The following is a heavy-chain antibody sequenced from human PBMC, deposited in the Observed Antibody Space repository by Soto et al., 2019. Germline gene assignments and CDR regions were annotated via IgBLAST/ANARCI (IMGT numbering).Heavy chain of an antibody. D-gene: IGHD2-21*01. Sequence: EVQLLESGGGLEQPGGSLRLSCAASGLTLSNYAMSWVLQAPGKGLEWVSIISASGGSAYYAASVKGRFTTSRDNSKNTLYLQMNRLRPDDTAVYYCAEGRQLWDPFDDWGQGTLVTVSS. J-gene: IGHJ4*02. CDR2: ISASGGSA. CDR3: AEGRQLWDPFDD. CDR1: GLTLSNYA. V-gene: IGHV3-23*01.